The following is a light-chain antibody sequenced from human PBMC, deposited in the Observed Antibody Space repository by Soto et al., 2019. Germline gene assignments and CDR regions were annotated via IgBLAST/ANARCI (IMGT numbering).Light chain of an antibody. CDR1: QSVSNN. V-gene: IGKV3-15*01. J-gene: IGKJ3*01. CDR2: GAS. CDR3: QQFNTWPET. Sequence: EVEMTQSPATLSVSPGERATLSCRASQSVSNNLAWYQQKPGQAPRLLISGASTRATGIPARFSGSGSGTEFTLTISCVQSEDFAFYYCQQFNTWPETFGPGTKVDIK.